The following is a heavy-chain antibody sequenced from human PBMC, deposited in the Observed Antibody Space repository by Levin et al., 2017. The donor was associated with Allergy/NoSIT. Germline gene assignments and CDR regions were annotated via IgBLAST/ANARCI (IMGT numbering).Heavy chain of an antibody. J-gene: IGHJ6*02. Sequence: LSLTCAASGFTFSSYWMHWVRQAPGKGLVWVSRINSDGSSTSYADSVKGRFTISRDNAKNTLYLQMNSLRAEDTAVYYCARGDPTVRAYYYYGMDVWGQGTTVTVSS. V-gene: IGHV3-74*01. CDR2: INSDGSST. D-gene: IGHD4-17*01. CDR1: GFTFSSYW. CDR3: ARGDPTVRAYYYYGMDV.